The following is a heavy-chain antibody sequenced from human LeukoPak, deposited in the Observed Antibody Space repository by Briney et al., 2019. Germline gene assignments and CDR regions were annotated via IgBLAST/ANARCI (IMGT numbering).Heavy chain of an antibody. CDR3: ARFIVGGADWFDP. CDR1: GDSISSYY. D-gene: IGHD1-26*01. Sequence: SETLSLTCTVSGDSISSYYWSWIRQPPGKGLEWIGYIYYSGSTNYNPSLKSRVTISVDTSKNQFSLKLSSVTAADTAVYYCARFIVGGADWFDPWGQGTLVTVSS. V-gene: IGHV4-59*01. J-gene: IGHJ5*02. CDR2: IYYSGST.